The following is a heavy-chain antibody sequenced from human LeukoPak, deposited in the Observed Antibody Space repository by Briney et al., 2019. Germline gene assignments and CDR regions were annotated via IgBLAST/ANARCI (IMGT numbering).Heavy chain of an antibody. CDR3: ARVYYYDPDAFDI. D-gene: IGHD3-22*01. Sequence: SVKVSCKASGGTFSSYAISWVRQATGQGLEWMGGIIPIFGTANYAQKFQGRVTITADESTSTAYMELSSLRSEDTAVYYCARVYYYDPDAFDIWGQGTMVTVSS. V-gene: IGHV1-69*13. CDR1: GGTFSSYA. CDR2: IIPIFGTA. J-gene: IGHJ3*02.